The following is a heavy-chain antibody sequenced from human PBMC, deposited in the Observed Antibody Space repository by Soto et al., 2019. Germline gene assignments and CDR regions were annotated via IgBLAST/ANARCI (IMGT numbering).Heavy chain of an antibody. CDR2: INANAIDT. D-gene: IGHD3-16*01. V-gene: IGHV3-23*01. CDR1: GFIFGNHG. J-gene: IGHJ4*02. CDR3: VSWASAHFDF. Sequence: GGSLRLSCAASGFIFGNHGMTWVRQAPGRALEWVSTINANAIDTHYADSVKGRFTISRDNSKSTLDLQMNSLRAEDTAIYYCVSWASAHFDFWGPGTLVTVSS.